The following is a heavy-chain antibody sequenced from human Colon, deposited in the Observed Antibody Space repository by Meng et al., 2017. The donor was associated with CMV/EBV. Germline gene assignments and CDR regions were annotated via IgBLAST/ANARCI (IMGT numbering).Heavy chain of an antibody. D-gene: IGHD4/OR15-4a*01. J-gene: IGHJ4*02. CDR2: MYSSGTA. V-gene: IGHV4-61*08. Sequence: SETLSLTCTVSGDSVNTRDYYWAWVRQSPGNTLEWIGYMYSSGTANYNPSLDSRLTISVDTSKTLFSLSLTSVTAVDTATYYCARVNARIPGAPKDWGQGVLVTVSS. CDR1: GDSVNTRDYY. CDR3: ARVNARIPGAPKD.